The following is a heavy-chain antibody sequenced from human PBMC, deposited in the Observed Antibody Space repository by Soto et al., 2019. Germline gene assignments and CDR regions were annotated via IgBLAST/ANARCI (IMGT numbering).Heavy chain of an antibody. D-gene: IGHD6-6*01. V-gene: IGHV4-59*01. J-gene: IGHJ4*02. CDR2: ISDGGST. CDR1: GASIYTYY. Sequence: KASETLSLTCNVSGASIYTYYWNWIRQSPGKGLEWIGYISDGGSTNYNPSLESRVTISLDTSKKQVSLKLSSVSAADTAVYYCARAPKVSGSSQTRPDFWGQGALVTVSS. CDR3: ARAPKVSGSSQTRPDF.